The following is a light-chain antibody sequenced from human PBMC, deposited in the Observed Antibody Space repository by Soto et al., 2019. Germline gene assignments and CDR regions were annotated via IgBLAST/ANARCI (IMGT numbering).Light chain of an antibody. J-gene: IGLJ1*01. Sequence: SGLTQRPSGSPALGKKVTISCSGSGSNIGGNSVSWYQQLPGTAPKLLIYDDNKRPSGIPDRFSGSKSGTSATLGITGFQTGDEADYYCGSWDSSLSAYVFGTGTKVTVL. CDR1: GSNIGGNS. CDR3: GSWDSSLSAYV. V-gene: IGLV1-51*01. CDR2: DDN.